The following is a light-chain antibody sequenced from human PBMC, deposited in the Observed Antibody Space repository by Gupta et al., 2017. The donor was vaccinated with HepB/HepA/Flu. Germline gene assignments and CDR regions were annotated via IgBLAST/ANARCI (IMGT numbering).Light chain of an antibody. CDR3: QQRDSTPYT. CDR1: QRISSY. CDR2: AAS. Sequence: DIQMTQSPSSLSASVGDRVTITCRASQRISSYLNWYQQKPGKAPKLLIYAASRLQSGVPSRFSGSGSGTDFTLTISRRQPEDFANYYCQQRDSTPYTFGQGTKLEIK. J-gene: IGKJ2*01. V-gene: IGKV1-39*01.